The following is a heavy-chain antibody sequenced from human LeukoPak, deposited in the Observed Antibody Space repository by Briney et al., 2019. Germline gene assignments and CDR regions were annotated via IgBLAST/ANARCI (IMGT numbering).Heavy chain of an antibody. CDR2: ISPSGGIT. V-gene: IGHV3-23*01. D-gene: IGHD3-16*01. Sequence: GGPLRLSCAASGFTFSSYSINWVRQAPGKGLEWVSGISPSGGITYYTDSVKGRFTISRDNSKNTQSLQMNSLRAEDTAVYYCAKDDDWGRYKHWGQGTLVTVSS. CDR1: GFTFSSYS. CDR3: AKDDDWGRYKH. J-gene: IGHJ1*01.